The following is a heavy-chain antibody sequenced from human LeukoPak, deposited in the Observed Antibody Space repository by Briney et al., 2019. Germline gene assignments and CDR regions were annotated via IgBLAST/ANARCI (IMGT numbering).Heavy chain of an antibody. V-gene: IGHV3-13*01. D-gene: IGHD6-19*01. CDR2: IDIPGNT. Sequence: GGSLRLSCAASGFTFSSYWMHWVRQPTGKGLEWVSGIDIPGNTYYPDSVKGRFTMSRESAKNSLYLQMNNLRAGDTAVYYCARAVAGTHWFDPWGQGTLVTVSS. J-gene: IGHJ5*02. CDR1: GFTFSSYW. CDR3: ARAVAGTHWFDP.